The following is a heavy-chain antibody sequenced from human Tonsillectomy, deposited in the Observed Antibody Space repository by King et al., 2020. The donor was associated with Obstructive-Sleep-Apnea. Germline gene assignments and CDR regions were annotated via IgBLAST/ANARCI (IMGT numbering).Heavy chain of an antibody. CDR3: AREGVDYGGQGYFDY. CDR2: ITSRSTYI. Sequence: VQLVESGGGLVKPGGSLRLSCAASGFSFNSYNMNWVRQAPGKGLEWVSSITSRSTYIHYADSVQGRFTISRDNAKNSLFLQMNALRAEDAAVYYCAREGVDYGGQGYFDYWGQGTLVTVSS. J-gene: IGHJ4*02. CDR1: GFSFNSYN. D-gene: IGHD4-17*01. V-gene: IGHV3-21*01.